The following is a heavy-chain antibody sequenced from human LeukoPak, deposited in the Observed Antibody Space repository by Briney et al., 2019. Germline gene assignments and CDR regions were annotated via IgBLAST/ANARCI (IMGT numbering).Heavy chain of an antibody. CDR2: XXYDGSNK. V-gene: IGHV3-30-3*01. D-gene: IGHD2-15*01. Sequence: XXLSCAXXGFTFSSYAMHWVRQAPGKGLEGVXVXXYDGSNKYYADSVKGRFTISRDNSKNTLYLQMNSLRAEDTAVYYCAREVVVAATRCNWFDPWGQGTLVTVSS. CDR3: AREVVVAATRCNWFDP. CDR1: GFTFSSYA. J-gene: IGHJ5*02.